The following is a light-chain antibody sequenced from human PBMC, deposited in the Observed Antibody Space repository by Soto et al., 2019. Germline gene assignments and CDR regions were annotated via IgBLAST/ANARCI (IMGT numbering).Light chain of an antibody. V-gene: IGKV3-20*01. Sequence: EIVLTQSPATLSLSPGERATLSCRASQTVSSNYLAWCQQRPGQAPRLLIYGASSRATGIPDRFSGSGSGTDFTLTISRLEPEDFAVYYCQQYVSSPRTFGQGTKVDIK. CDR2: GAS. CDR3: QQYVSSPRT. J-gene: IGKJ1*01. CDR1: QTVSSNY.